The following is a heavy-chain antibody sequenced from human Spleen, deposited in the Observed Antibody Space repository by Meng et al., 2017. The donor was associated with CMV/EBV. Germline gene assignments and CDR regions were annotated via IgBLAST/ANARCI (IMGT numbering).Heavy chain of an antibody. CDR2: MSYDGSNK. CDR1: FNFSSYA. Sequence: FNFSSYARHWVRQAPGKGLEWVALMSYDGSNKYYADSVKGRFTITRDNSKNTLYLQMNSLRAEDTAVYYCARGYCSGGSCYVPWFDPWGQGTLVTVSS. J-gene: IGHJ5*02. V-gene: IGHV3-30*04. D-gene: IGHD2-15*01. CDR3: ARGYCSGGSCYVPWFDP.